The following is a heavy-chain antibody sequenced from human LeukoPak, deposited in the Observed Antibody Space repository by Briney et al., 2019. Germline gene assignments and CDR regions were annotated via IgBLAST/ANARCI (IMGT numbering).Heavy chain of an antibody. Sequence: SETLSLTCTVSGGSINSYYWSWIRQPPGKGLEWIGDIYYSGSTNYNPSLKSRVTISVDTSKNRFSLRLSSVTAADTAVYYSARLASGSYGPLTPFDYWGQGTLVTVSS. CDR3: ARLASGSYGPLTPFDY. D-gene: IGHD1-26*01. CDR2: IYYSGST. V-gene: IGHV4-59*08. CDR1: GGSINSYY. J-gene: IGHJ4*02.